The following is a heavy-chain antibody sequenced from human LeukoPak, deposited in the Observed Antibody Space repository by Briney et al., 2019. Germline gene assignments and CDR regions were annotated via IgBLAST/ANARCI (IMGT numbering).Heavy chain of an antibody. J-gene: IGHJ4*02. Sequence: ASVNVSCKASGYTFTGYYMHWVRQAPGQGLEWMGWINPNSGGTNYAQKFQGWVTMTRDTSISTAYMELSRLRSDDTAVYYCAISYGDYVQSFDYWGQGTLVTVSS. CDR3: AISYGDYVQSFDY. CDR1: GYTFTGYY. V-gene: IGHV1-2*04. D-gene: IGHD4-17*01. CDR2: INPNSGGT.